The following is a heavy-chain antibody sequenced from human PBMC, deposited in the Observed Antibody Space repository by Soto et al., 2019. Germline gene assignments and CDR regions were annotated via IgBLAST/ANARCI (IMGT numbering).Heavy chain of an antibody. Sequence: GASVKVSCKASGYTFTGYYMHWVRQAPGQGLEWMGWINPNSGGTNYAQKFQGRVTMTRDTSISTAYMELSRLRSDDTAVYYCARVNVVVVAATREYYFDYWGQEPWSPSPQ. V-gene: IGHV1-2*02. D-gene: IGHD2-15*01. CDR3: ARVNVVVVAATREYYFDY. CDR2: INPNSGGT. J-gene: IGHJ4*01. CDR1: GYTFTGYY.